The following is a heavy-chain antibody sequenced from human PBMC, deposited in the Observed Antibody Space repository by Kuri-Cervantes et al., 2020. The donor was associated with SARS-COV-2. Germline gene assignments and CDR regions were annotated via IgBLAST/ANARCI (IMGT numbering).Heavy chain of an antibody. J-gene: IGHJ3*02. Sequence: SETLSLTCAVYGGSFSCYYWSWIRQPPGKGLEWSGEINHSGRANYNPYLKRRVTISVDTSKNQFSQKLGSVPAADTAVYYCARARIYCSSTSCRPMGFDNWGQGTMVTVSS. CDR3: ARARIYCSSTSCRPMGFDN. D-gene: IGHD2-2*01. CDR2: INHSGRA. V-gene: IGHV4-34*01. CDR1: GGSFSCYY.